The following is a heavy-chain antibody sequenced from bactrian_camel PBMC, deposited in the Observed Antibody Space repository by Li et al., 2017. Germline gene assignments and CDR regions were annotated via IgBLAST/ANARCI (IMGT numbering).Heavy chain of an antibody. J-gene: IGHJ4*01. CDR1: GNIASSYC. Sequence: QLVESGGGSVQTGGSPRLSYAASGNIASSYCMGWFRQAPGKEREGVAAIYIGGSSIFYVDSVKGRFTISQDDAKNTVYLQMDSLALEDTAMYHCAASGGQLGRWCYEFPVNWVSWLYNWGQGTQVTVS. CDR3: AASGGQLGRWCYEFPVNWVSWLYN. D-gene: IGHD3*01. V-gene: IGHV3S25*01. CDR2: IYIGGSSI.